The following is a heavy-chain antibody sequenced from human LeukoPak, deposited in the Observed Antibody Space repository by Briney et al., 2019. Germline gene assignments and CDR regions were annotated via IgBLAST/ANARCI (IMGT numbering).Heavy chain of an antibody. CDR1: GYSFISYW. CDR2: IYPGDSDT. J-gene: IGHJ4*02. Sequence: GESLKISCQGSGYSFISYWIGWVRQMPGKGLEWMGIIYPGDSDTRYSPSFQGQVTISADRSISTAYLQWSSLQASDTAMYYCVRQGYTSSSRFDFWGQGTLVTVSS. CDR3: VRQGYTSSSRFDF. D-gene: IGHD6-6*01. V-gene: IGHV5-51*01.